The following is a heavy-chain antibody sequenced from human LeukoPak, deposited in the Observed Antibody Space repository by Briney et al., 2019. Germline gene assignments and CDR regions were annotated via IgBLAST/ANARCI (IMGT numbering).Heavy chain of an antibody. J-gene: IGHJ3*02. CDR2: ISSSSSYI. Sequence: GGSLRLSCAASGFTFSSYSMNWVRQAPGKGLEWVSSISSSSSYIYYADSVKGRFTISRDNSKNTLYLQMNSLRAEDTAVYYCAKTTITIFGVVRLDAFDIWGQGAMVTVSS. D-gene: IGHD3-3*01. CDR1: GFTFSSYS. V-gene: IGHV3-21*04. CDR3: AKTTITIFGVVRLDAFDI.